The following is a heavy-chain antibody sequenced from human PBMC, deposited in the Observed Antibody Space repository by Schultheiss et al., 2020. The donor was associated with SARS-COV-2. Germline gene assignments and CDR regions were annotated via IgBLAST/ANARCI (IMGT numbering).Heavy chain of an antibody. V-gene: IGHV6-1*01. Sequence: SQTLSLTCAISGDSVSSNSAAWNWIRQSPSRGLEWLGRTYYRSKWYNDYAVSVKSRITINPDTSKNQFSLQLNSVTAADTAVYYCARRHVMTTVPSGYFDLWGRGTLVTVSS. J-gene: IGHJ2*01. D-gene: IGHD4-17*01. CDR3: ARRHVMTTVPSGYFDL. CDR1: GDSVSSNSAA. CDR2: TYYRSKWYN.